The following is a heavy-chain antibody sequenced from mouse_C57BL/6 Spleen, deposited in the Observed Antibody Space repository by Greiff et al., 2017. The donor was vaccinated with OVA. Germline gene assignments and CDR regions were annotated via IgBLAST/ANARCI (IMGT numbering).Heavy chain of an antibody. D-gene: IGHD1-1*01. Sequence: QVQLQQPGAELVKPGASVKMSCKASGYTFTSYWITWVKQRPGQGLEWIGDIYPGSGSTNYNEKFKSKATLTVDTSSSTAYMQLSSLTSEDSAVYYWARGEYYGSSPWAMDYWGQGTSVTVSS. CDR2: IYPGSGST. CDR3: ARGEYYGSSPWAMDY. V-gene: IGHV1-55*01. J-gene: IGHJ4*01. CDR1: GYTFTSYW.